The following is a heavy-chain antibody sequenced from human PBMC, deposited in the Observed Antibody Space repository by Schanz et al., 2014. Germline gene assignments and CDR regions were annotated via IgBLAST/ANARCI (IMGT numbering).Heavy chain of an antibody. Sequence: QVHLVQSGAEVHKPGASLKISCKASGYTFTSYSMHWVRQAPGQGLEWMGIINPSVRGTHFSRECQGRVTVTSDTSTSTVYMELSGLRSEDTAVYYCARDQSPYTNSSDVRYFDYWGQGSLVTVSS. V-gene: IGHV1-46*01. D-gene: IGHD6-6*01. CDR3: ARDQSPYTNSSDVRYFDY. CDR2: INPSVRGT. J-gene: IGHJ4*02. CDR1: GYTFTSYS.